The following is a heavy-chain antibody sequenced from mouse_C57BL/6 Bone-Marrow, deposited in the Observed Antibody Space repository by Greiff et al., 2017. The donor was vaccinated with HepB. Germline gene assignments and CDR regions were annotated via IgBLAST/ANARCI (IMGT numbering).Heavy chain of an antibody. Sequence: QVQLKQSGAELMKPGASVKLSCKATGYTFTGYWIEWVKQRPGHGLEWIGEILPGGGSTNYNEKFKGKATFTADTSSNTAYMQLSSLTTEDSAVYYCARYYSNWFAYWGQGTLVTVSA. D-gene: IGHD2-5*01. V-gene: IGHV1-9*01. CDR1: GYTFTGYW. CDR3: ARYYSNWFAY. CDR2: ILPGGGST. J-gene: IGHJ3*01.